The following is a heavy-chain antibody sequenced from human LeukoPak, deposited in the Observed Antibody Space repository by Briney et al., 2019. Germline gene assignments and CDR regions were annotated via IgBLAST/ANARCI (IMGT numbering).Heavy chain of an antibody. Sequence: SETLSLTCSVSGGSISSYYWSWIRQPPGKGLEWIGYIYYSGSTNYNPSLKSRVPISVDTSKNQFSLKLSSVTAADAAVYYCARSQDGYNYNYWGQGTLVTVSS. CDR2: IYYSGST. J-gene: IGHJ4*02. CDR1: GGSISSYY. V-gene: IGHV4-59*01. CDR3: ARSQDGYNYNY. D-gene: IGHD5-24*01.